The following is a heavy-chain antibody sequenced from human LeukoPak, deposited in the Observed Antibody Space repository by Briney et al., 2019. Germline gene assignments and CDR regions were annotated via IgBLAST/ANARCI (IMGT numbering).Heavy chain of an antibody. J-gene: IGHJ4*02. Sequence: SETLSLTCTVSGGSISSYPWSWIRKPPGKGLEWIGYIFYSGSTKYNPSLKSRVTMSVDTSENQFSLNLRSVSAADTAVYYCARGLVFGDLDHWGQGTLVTVSS. V-gene: IGHV4-59*01. CDR1: GGSISSYP. CDR3: ARGLVFGDLDH. CDR2: IFYSGST. D-gene: IGHD4-17*01.